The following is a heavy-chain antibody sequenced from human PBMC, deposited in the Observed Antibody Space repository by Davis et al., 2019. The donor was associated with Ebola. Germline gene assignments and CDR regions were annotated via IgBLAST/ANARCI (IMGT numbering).Heavy chain of an antibody. Sequence: MPGGSLRLSCTVSGGSISSYYWSWIRQPPGKGLEWIGYIYYSGSTNYNPSLKSRVTISVDTSKNQFSLKLSSVTAADTAVYYCARSSRSYCTNGVCYPYYFDYWGQGTLVTVSS. V-gene: IGHV4-59*01. D-gene: IGHD2-8*01. CDR1: GGSISSYY. J-gene: IGHJ4*02. CDR2: IYYSGST. CDR3: ARSSRSYCTNGVCYPYYFDY.